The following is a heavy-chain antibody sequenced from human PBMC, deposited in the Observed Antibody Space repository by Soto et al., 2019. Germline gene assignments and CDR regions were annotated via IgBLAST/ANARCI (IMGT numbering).Heavy chain of an antibody. V-gene: IGHV3-30-3*01. CDR3: AREWSISVAALGY. Sequence: QVQLVESGGGVAQPGRSLKLSCAASEFTFSSYTMYWVRQAPGKGLEWVAGISNDGGNTYYPDSVKGRFTISRDNSKNTLYLEMNSLRAEDTALYYCAREWSISVAALGYWGQGTLVTVSS. J-gene: IGHJ4*02. CDR1: EFTFSSYT. D-gene: IGHD6-19*01. CDR2: ISNDGGNT.